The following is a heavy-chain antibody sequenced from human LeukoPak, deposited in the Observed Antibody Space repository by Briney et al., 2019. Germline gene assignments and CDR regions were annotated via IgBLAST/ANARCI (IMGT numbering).Heavy chain of an antibody. CDR2: INPNSGGT. CDR1: RYTFSAYY. V-gene: IGHV1-2*02. CDR3: ARALTKYSGSPLCSH. Sequence: GASVKVSCKASRYTFSAYYLHWVRQAPGQGLEWMGWINPNSGGTNYAQKFQGRVTMTRDTSISTGYMELSSLRSDDTAVYYCARALTKYSGSPLCSHWGQGTLVTVSS. D-gene: IGHD1-26*01. J-gene: IGHJ4*02.